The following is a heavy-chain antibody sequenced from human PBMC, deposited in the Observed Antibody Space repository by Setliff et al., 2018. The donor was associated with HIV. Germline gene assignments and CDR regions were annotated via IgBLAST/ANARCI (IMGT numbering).Heavy chain of an antibody. CDR2: MYYTGTT. D-gene: IGHD2-15*01. CDR1: GDSFSSGGYY. V-gene: IGHV4-61*05. CDR3: ARGVGIGGNWFDP. Sequence: SETLSLTCTVSGDSFSSGGYYWAWIRQAPGKGLQWIGQMYYTGTTDYNPSLSSRVTISQDKSRNQFSLKLTSVTATDTAIYYCARGVGIGGNWFDPWGQGIMVTVSS. J-gene: IGHJ5*02.